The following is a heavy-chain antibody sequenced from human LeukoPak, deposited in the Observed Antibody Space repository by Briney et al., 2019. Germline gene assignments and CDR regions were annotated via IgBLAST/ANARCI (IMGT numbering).Heavy chain of an antibody. Sequence: GGSLRLSCAASGFTFSSYAMHWVRQAPGKGLEYVSAISSNGGSTYYANSVKGRFTISRDNSKNTLYLQMGSLRAEDMAVYYCAKALVIAFGGVTFDPWGQGTLVTVSS. CDR3: AKALVIAFGGVTFDP. D-gene: IGHD3-16*01. CDR1: GFTFSSYA. J-gene: IGHJ5*02. V-gene: IGHV3-64*01. CDR2: ISSNGGST.